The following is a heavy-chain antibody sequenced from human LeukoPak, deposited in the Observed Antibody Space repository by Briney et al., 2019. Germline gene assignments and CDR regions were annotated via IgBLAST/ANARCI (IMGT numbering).Heavy chain of an antibody. CDR3: ARERGTVAFYYMDV. D-gene: IGHD4-17*01. J-gene: IGHJ6*03. CDR2: IDSSGGT. V-gene: IGHV4-31*03. Sequence: SETLSLTCTVSGDSIGSGRSYWTWIRQRPGKGLEWIGYIDSSGGTHYNASLKSRLSMSLDTSKSQFSLRLRSVTAADTGVYYCARERGTVAFYYMDVWGTGTTVAVSS. CDR1: GDSIGSGRSY.